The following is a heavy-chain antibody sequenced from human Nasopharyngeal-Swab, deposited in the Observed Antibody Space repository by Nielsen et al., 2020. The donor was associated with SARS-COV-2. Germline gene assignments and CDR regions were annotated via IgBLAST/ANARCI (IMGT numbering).Heavy chain of an antibody. CDR3: ARDPIVVVVAATGWFDP. J-gene: IGHJ5*02. CDR2: INTDGRRT. D-gene: IGHD2-15*01. V-gene: IGHV3-74*01. Sequence: GESLKISCAASGFSFSTFWMHWVRQVPGEGLVWVSRINTDGRRTNYAESVKGRFTISRDNAKNTLYLQMNSLRAEDTAVYYCARDPIVVVVAATGWFDPWGQGTLVTVSS. CDR1: GFSFSTFW.